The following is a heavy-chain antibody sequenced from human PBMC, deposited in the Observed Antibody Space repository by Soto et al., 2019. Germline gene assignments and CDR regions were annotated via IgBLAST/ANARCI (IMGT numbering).Heavy chain of an antibody. Sequence: QVQLQESGPGLVKPSETLSLTRTVSGGSISSYYWSWIRQPPGKGLEWIGYIYYSGSTNYNPSLKSRVTISVDTSKNQFSLKLSSVTAADTAVYYCARDRYCSSTSCYEGDAFDIWGQGTMVTVSS. CDR2: IYYSGST. CDR1: GGSISSYY. J-gene: IGHJ3*02. V-gene: IGHV4-59*01. D-gene: IGHD2-2*01. CDR3: ARDRYCSSTSCYEGDAFDI.